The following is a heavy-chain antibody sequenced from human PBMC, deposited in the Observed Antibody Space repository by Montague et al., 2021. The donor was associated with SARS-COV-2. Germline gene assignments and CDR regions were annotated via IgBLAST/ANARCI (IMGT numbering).Heavy chain of an antibody. CDR3: VSSLPGNQFQFDY. J-gene: IGHJ4*02. CDR1: GGSITSGGYY. D-gene: IGHD1-14*01. Sequence: TLSLTCSVSGGSITSGGYYWTWIRQRPGGDLEWLGYLYYNGRSHHSPSLKSRASFSLDTPKNQFSLKLTSATATDSALYFCVSSLPGNQFQFDYWGQGALVTVSS. V-gene: IGHV4-31*03. CDR2: LYYNGRS.